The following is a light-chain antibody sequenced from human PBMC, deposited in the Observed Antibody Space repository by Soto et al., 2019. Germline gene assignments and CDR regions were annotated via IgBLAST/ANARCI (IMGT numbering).Light chain of an antibody. CDR2: GAS. CDR1: QSVTSN. J-gene: IGKJ1*01. Sequence: EVVLTQSPGPLSLSPGERPSLSCRASQSVTSNLAWYQQKPGQAPRLLIYGASTRATGTPARIGGSWSGTEFTLTISSLQSEDLAFYYCQQYNTWSTFGQGTKVDIK. V-gene: IGKV3-15*01. CDR3: QQYNTWST.